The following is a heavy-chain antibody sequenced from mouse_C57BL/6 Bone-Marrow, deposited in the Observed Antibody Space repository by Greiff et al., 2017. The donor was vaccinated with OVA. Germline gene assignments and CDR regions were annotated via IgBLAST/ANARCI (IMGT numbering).Heavy chain of an antibody. V-gene: IGHV1-72*01. CDR1: GYTFTSYW. Sequence: QVQLQQSGAELVKPGASVKLSCKASGYTFTSYWMHWVKQRPGRGLEWIGRIDPNSGGTKYNEKFKSKATLTVDKPSSTAYMQLSSLTSEDSAVYDCARSHPTRRGALFDYGGQGTTLTVSS. CDR2: IDPNSGGT. CDR3: ARSHPTRRGALFDY. J-gene: IGHJ2*01.